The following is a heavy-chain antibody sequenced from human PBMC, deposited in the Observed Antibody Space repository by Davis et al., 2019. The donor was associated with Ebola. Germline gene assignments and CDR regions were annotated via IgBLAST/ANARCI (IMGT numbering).Heavy chain of an antibody. D-gene: IGHD2-2*01. CDR3: ARGEPTGYCSSTSCYYYYYYGMDV. V-gene: IGHV1-58*01. CDR1: GFTFTSSA. Sequence: SVKVSCKASGFTFTSSAVQWVRQARGQRLEWIGWIVVGSGNTNYAQKFQERVTITRDMSTSTAYMELSSLRSEDTAVYYCARGEPTGYCSSTSCYYYYYYGMDVWGQGTTVTVSS. J-gene: IGHJ6*02. CDR2: IVVGSGNT.